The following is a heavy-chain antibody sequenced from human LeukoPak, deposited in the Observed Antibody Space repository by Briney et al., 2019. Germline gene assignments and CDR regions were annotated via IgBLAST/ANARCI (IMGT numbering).Heavy chain of an antibody. V-gene: IGHV1-24*01. CDR1: GYTLTELS. D-gene: IGHD6-13*01. CDR2: FDPEDGET. Sequence: ASVKVSCKVSGYTLTELSMHWVRQAPGKGLEWMGGFDPEDGETIYAQKFQGGVTMTEDTSTDTAYMELSSLRSEDTAVYYCATGEAYSSSWSLDYWGQGTLVTVSS. J-gene: IGHJ4*02. CDR3: ATGEAYSSSWSLDY.